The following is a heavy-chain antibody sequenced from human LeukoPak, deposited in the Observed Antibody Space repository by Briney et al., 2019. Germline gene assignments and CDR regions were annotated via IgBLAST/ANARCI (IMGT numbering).Heavy chain of an antibody. CDR1: GGSISSGDYY. CDR3: ARDLLNEGNHLDY. J-gene: IGHJ4*02. CDR2: IYYSGST. Sequence: PSQTLSLTCTVSGGSISSGDYYWSWIRQPPGKGLEWIGYIYYSGSTYYNPSLKSRVTISVDTSKNQFSLKLSSVTAADTAVYYCARDLLNEGNHLDYGGQGTLVTVSS. D-gene: IGHD4-23*01. V-gene: IGHV4-30-4*08.